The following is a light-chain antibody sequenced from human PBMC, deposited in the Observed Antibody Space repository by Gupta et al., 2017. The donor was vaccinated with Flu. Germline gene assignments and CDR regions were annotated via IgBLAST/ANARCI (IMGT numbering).Light chain of an antibody. J-gene: IGLJ3*02. CDR1: KLGNKY. CDR3: QAWDSSTAV. V-gene: IGLV3-1*01. CDR2: EDN. Sequence: SYELTQPSSVAVSPGQTASIPCSGDKLGNKYVCWYRQKPGQSPVLVIYEDNRRPSGIPERLPASNSGNTATLTISGAQALDEADYYCQAWDSSTAVFGGGTKLTVL.